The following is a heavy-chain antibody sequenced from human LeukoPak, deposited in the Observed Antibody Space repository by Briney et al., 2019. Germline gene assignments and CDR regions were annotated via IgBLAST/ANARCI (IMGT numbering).Heavy chain of an antibody. CDR2: ISGSGGST. Sequence: GGSLRLSCAASGYTFSSYAMSWVRQAPGKGLEWVSAISGSGGSTYYADSVKGRFTISRDNSKNTLYLQMNSLRAEDTAVYYCAKGDRSGSYSYFDYWGQGTLVTVSS. D-gene: IGHD1-26*01. J-gene: IGHJ4*02. CDR3: AKGDRSGSYSYFDY. V-gene: IGHV3-23*01. CDR1: GYTFSSYA.